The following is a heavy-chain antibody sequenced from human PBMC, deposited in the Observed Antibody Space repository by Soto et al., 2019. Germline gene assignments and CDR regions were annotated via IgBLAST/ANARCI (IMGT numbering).Heavy chain of an antibody. CDR1: GGSFSGYY. CDR2: ISHSGST. CDR3: ARGRAGRRTRIAVAGLRNWFDP. J-gene: IGHJ5*02. Sequence: SETLSLTCAVYGGSFSGYYWSWIRQPPGKGLEWIGEISHSGSTNYNPSLKSRVTISVDTSKNQFSLKLSSVTAADTAVYYCARGRAGRRTRIAVAGLRNWFDPWGQGTLVTVSS. D-gene: IGHD6-19*01. V-gene: IGHV4-34*01.